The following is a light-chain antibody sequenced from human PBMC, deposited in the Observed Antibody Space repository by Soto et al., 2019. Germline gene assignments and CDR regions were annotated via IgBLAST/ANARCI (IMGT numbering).Light chain of an antibody. CDR2: EVT. CDR1: SSDVGGYNY. V-gene: IGLV2-8*01. J-gene: IGLJ3*02. CDR3: SSYAASNSFYFV. Sequence: QSALTQPPSASGSPGQSVTISCTGTSSDVGGYNYVSWYQQYPGRAPKLMIYEVTKRPSGVPDRFSGSKSGNTASLTVSGLRAEAEADYYCSSYAASNSFYFVFGGGTKLTVL.